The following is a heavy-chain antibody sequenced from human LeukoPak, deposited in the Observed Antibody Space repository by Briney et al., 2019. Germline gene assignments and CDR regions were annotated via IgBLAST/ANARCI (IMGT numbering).Heavy chain of an antibody. Sequence: PSETLSLTCAVYGGSFSGYYWSWIRQPPGKGLEWIGEINHSGSTNYNPSLKSRVTISVDTSKNQFSLKLSSVTAADTAVYHCARVRAAAAYYYYYYGMDVWGQGTTVTVSS. CDR3: ARVRAAAAYYYYYYGMDV. V-gene: IGHV4-34*01. CDR2: INHSGST. D-gene: IGHD6-13*01. J-gene: IGHJ6*02. CDR1: GGSFSGYY.